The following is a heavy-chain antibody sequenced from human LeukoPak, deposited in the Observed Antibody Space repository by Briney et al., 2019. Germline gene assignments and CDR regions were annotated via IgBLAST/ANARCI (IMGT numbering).Heavy chain of an antibody. D-gene: IGHD5-24*01. CDR2: IIPILGIA. CDR3: ARLELEMATVVYYFDY. V-gene: IGHV1-69*04. Sequence: SVKVSCKASGGTFSSYAISWVRQAPGQGLEWMGRIIPILGIANYAQKFQGRVTITADKSTSTAYMELSSLRSEDTAVYYCARLELEMATVVYYFDYWGQGTLVTVSS. J-gene: IGHJ4*02. CDR1: GGTFSSYA.